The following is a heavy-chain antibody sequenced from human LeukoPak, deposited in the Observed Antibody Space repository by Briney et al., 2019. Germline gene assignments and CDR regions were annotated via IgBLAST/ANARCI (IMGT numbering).Heavy chain of an antibody. J-gene: IGHJ6*03. CDR3: AREKVVVVPARPSRDYYYMDV. V-gene: IGHV4-34*01. D-gene: IGHD2-2*01. CDR1: GFTFSDYN. CDR2: INHSGST. Sequence: GSLRLSCAASGFTFSDYNMSWIRQPPGKGLEWIGEINHSGSTNYNPSLKSRVTISVDTSKNQFSLKLSSVTAADTAVYYCAREKVVVVPARPSRDYYYMDVWGKGTTVTVSS.